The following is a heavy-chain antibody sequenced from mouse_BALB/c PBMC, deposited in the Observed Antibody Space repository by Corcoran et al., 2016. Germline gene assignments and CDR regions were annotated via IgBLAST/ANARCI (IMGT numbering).Heavy chain of an antibody. CDR2: IDPANGNT. CDR1: GFNIKDTY. V-gene: IGHV14-3*02. CDR3: ARWYWYFDV. Sequence: EVQLQQSGAELVKPGASVKLSCTASGFNIKDTYMHWVKQRPEQGLEWIGRIDPANGNTKYDPKFQGKATITADTSSNTAYLQLSSLTSDDTAVYYCARWYWYFDVCGAGTTFTVSS. J-gene: IGHJ1*01.